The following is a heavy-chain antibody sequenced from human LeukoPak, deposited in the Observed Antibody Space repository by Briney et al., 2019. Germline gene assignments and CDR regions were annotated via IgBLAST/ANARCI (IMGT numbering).Heavy chain of an antibody. J-gene: IGHJ5*02. Sequence: PSQTLSLTCTVSGGSISSGGYYWSWIRQPPGKGLEWTGYIYYSGSTNYNPSLKSRVTISVDTSKNQFSLKLSSVTAADTAVYYCARGHGYCTNGVCYGLDWFDPWGQGTLVTVSS. D-gene: IGHD2-8*01. CDR3: ARGHGYCTNGVCYGLDWFDP. CDR2: IYYSGST. CDR1: GGSISSGGYY. V-gene: IGHV4-61*08.